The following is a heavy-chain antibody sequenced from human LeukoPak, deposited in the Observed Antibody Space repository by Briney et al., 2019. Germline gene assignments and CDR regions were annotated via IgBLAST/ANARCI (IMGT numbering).Heavy chain of an antibody. J-gene: IGHJ4*02. V-gene: IGHV3-33*01. Sequence: PGRSLRLSCAGSGFIFSRYGMHWVRQAPGKGLEWVAVIWYDGSKKYYADSVKGRFTISRDNSKNTLYLEMNSLRAEDTAVYYCARDRGWYWGQGTLVTVSS. CDR2: IWYDGSKK. D-gene: IGHD2-15*01. CDR3: ARDRGWY. CDR1: GFIFSRYG.